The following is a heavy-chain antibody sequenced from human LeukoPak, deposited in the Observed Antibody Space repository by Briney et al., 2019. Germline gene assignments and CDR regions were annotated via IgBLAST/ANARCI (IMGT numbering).Heavy chain of an antibody. CDR2: FDPEDGET. V-gene: IGHV1-24*01. CDR1: GYTLTELS. Sequence: GASVKVSCKVSGYTLTELSMHWVRQAPGKGLEWVGGFDPEDGETIYAQKFQGRVTMTEDTSTDTAYMELSSLRSEDTAVYYCARDKGPGHRRGRYYYYMDVWGRGTTVTVSS. CDR3: ARDKGPGHRRGRYYYYMDV. J-gene: IGHJ6*03.